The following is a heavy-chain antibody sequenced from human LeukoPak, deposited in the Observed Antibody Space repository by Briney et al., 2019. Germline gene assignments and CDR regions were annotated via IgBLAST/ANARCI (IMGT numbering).Heavy chain of an antibody. D-gene: IGHD2-15*01. CDR1: GYTFSSYG. J-gene: IGHJ5*02. V-gene: IGHV1-18*04. CDR3: ARDQGVAATSWFDP. CDR2: ISAYNGNT. Sequence: ASVKVSCKASGYTFSSYGISWVQQAPGQGLEWMGWISAYNGNTNYAQKLQGRVTMTTDTSTSTAYMELRSLRSDDTAVYYCARDQGVAATSWFDPWGQGTLVTVSS.